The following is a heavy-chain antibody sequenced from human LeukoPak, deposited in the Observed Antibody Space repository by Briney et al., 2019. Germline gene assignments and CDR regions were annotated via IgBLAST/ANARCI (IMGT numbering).Heavy chain of an antibody. V-gene: IGHV1-2*02. CDR2: INPNSGGT. Sequence: GASVKVSCKASGYTFTGYYMHWVRQAPGQGLEWMGWINPNSGGTNYAQKFQGRVTMTRDTSISTACMELSRLRSDDTAVYYCARARHSSSFVGHWGQGTLVTVSS. D-gene: IGHD6-13*01. CDR1: GYTFTGYY. J-gene: IGHJ4*02. CDR3: ARARHSSSFVGH.